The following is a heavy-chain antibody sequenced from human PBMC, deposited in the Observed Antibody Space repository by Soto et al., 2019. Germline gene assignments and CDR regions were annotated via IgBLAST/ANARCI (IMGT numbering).Heavy chain of an antibody. CDR1: GFTFDDYA. D-gene: IGHD1-26*01. J-gene: IGHJ6*02. V-gene: IGHV3-43*02. CDR2: ISGDGGST. Sequence: GGSLRLSCAASGFTFDDYAMHWVRQAPGKGLEWVSLISGDGGSTYYADSVKGRFTISRDNSKNSLYLQMNSLRTEDTDLYYCAKDRIYSGSYRYYYGMDVWGQGTTVTVSS. CDR3: AKDRIYSGSYRYYYGMDV.